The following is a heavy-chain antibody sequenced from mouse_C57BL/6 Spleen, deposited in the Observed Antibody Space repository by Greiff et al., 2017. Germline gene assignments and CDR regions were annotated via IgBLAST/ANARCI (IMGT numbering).Heavy chain of an antibody. V-gene: IGHV1-64*01. CDR1: GYTFTSYW. D-gene: IGHD3-2*02. Sequence: VQLQQPGAELVKPGASVKLSCKASGYTFTSYWMHWVKQRPGQGLEWIGMIHPNSGSTNYNEKFKSKATLTVDKSSSTAYMQLSSLTSEDSAVYYCAPQTAQAFFDYWGQGTTLTVSS. CDR3: APQTAQAFFDY. J-gene: IGHJ2*01. CDR2: IHPNSGST.